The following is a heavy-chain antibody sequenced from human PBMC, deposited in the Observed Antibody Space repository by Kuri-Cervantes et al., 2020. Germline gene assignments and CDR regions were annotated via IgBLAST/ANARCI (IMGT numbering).Heavy chain of an antibody. D-gene: IGHD5-12*01. V-gene: IGHV3-23*01. Sequence: GGSLRLSCAASGFIFRNYGMNWVRQTPGKGLEWVSSISGSGYITYYAESVKGRFTISRDNSKNTLYLQMNSLRDEDAAIYFCSNAAYDNYYYHMDVWGKGTTVTVSS. J-gene: IGHJ6*04. CDR2: ISGSGYIT. CDR3: SNAAYDNYYYHMDV. CDR1: GFIFRNYG.